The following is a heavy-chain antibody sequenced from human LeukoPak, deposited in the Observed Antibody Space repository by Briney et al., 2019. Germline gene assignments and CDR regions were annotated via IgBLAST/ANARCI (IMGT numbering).Heavy chain of an antibody. CDR1: GFTFSSYA. Sequence: GGSLRLSCAASGFTFSSYAMSWVRQAPGKGLEWVSAISGSGGSTYYADSVRGRFTISRDNSKNSLYLQMNGLEAEDTAVYYCARELNGYGYYFFDYWGPGTLVTVSS. V-gene: IGHV3-23*01. CDR3: ARELNGYGYYFFDY. D-gene: IGHD3-16*01. J-gene: IGHJ4*02. CDR2: ISGSGGST.